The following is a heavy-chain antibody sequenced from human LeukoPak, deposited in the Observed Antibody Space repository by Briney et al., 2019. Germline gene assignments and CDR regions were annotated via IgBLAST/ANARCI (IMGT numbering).Heavy chain of an antibody. J-gene: IGHJ4*02. CDR1: GFTLSIYE. D-gene: IGHD3-9*01. Sequence: QPGGSLRLSCAACGFTLSIYEMNWVRQAPGKGREGVSYISSSGSTIYYAASVKGRFTISRDNAKNSLYLQMNSLRAEDTAVYYCARDSDILTGYGDFDYWGQGTLVTVSS. CDR2: ISSSGSTI. CDR3: ARDSDILTGYGDFDY. V-gene: IGHV3-48*03.